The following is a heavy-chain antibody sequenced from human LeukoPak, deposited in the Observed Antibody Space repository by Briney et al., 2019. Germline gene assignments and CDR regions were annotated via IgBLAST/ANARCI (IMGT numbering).Heavy chain of an antibody. D-gene: IGHD3-22*01. J-gene: IGHJ3*02. CDR3: ARELKSYYDSSGYYYDAFDI. V-gene: IGHV4-59*01. CDR2: IYYSGST. Sequence: PSETLSLTCTVPGGSISSYYWSWIRQPPGKGLEWIGYIYYSGSTDYNPSLKSRVTISVDTSKNQFSLKLTSVTAADTAVYYCARELKSYYDSSGYYYDAFDIWGQGTMVTVSS. CDR1: GGSISSYY.